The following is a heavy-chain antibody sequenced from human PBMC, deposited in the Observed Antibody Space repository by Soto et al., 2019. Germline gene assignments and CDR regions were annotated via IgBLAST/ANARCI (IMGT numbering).Heavy chain of an antibody. CDR3: ARDAGRDGYKPLYVY. CDR2: IIPIRGIA. Sequence: QVQLVQSGAEVKKPGSSVKVSCKASGGTFSSYTISWVRQAPGQGLEWMGRIIPIRGIANYAQKFQGRVTINEDKATSTAYMELSSLRSEDTAVYYCARDAGRDGYKPLYVYWGQGTLVTVSS. CDR1: GGTFSSYT. V-gene: IGHV1-69*08. D-gene: IGHD5-12*01. J-gene: IGHJ4*02.